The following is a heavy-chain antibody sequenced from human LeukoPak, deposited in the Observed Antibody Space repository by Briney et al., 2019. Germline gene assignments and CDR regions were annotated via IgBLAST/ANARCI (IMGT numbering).Heavy chain of an antibody. D-gene: IGHD3-3*01. CDR3: ARLKDDVAKLDY. J-gene: IGHJ4*02. V-gene: IGHV3-7*01. CDR2: INQGGSRL. Sequence: GGSLRLSCAGSGFTFGRYWMSWVRQAPGKGLEWVASINQGGSRLHYLDSVTGRFIISRDDAQNSLFLQMTRLRVDDTAVYYCARLKDDVAKLDYWGQGTLVSVSS. CDR1: GFTFGRYW.